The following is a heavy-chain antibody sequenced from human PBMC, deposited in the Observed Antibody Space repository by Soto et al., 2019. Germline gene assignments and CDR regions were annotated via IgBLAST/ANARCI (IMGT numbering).Heavy chain of an antibody. J-gene: IGHJ6*02. CDR3: ARESDGDYDASTAYYYGMDV. CDR1: GFTFSSYE. V-gene: IGHV3-48*03. Sequence: HPGGSLRLSCAASGFTFSSYEMNWVRQAPGKGLEWVSYISSSGSTIYYADSVKGRFTISRDNAKNSLYLQMNSLRAEDTAVYYCARESDGDYDASTAYYYGMDVWGQGTTVTVSS. D-gene: IGHD4-17*01. CDR2: ISSSGSTI.